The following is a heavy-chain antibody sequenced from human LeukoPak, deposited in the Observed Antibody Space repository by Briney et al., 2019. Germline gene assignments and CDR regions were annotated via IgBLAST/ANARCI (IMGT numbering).Heavy chain of an antibody. J-gene: IGHJ6*02. D-gene: IGHD6-6*01. CDR2: ISGSGGST. CDR3: AKRGSSSGGYYYYYGMDV. Sequence: GGSLRLSCAASGFTFSSYAMSWVRQAPGKGLEWVSAISGSGGSTYYADSVKGRFTISRDNSKNTLYLQMNSLRAEDTAVYYCAKRGSSSGGYYYYYGMDVWGQGTTVTVSS. CDR1: GFTFSSYA. V-gene: IGHV3-23*01.